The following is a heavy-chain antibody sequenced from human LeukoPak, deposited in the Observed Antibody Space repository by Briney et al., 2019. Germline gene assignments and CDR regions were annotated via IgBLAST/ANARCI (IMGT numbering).Heavy chain of an antibody. Sequence: GGSLRLSCAASGFTFSSYARNWVRQAPGKGLEWVLGISGVDGKTYYADSVKGRFTISSDSSKNTLYLQMNSLRAEDTAVYYCAKGGSGWSYLDYWGRGALVTVSS. J-gene: IGHJ4*02. V-gene: IGHV3-23*01. D-gene: IGHD6-19*01. CDR3: AKGGSGWSYLDY. CDR2: ISGVDGKT. CDR1: GFTFSSYA.